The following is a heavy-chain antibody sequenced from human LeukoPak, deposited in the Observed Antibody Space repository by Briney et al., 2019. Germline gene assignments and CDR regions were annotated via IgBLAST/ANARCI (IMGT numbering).Heavy chain of an antibody. CDR1: GYTFTSYG. D-gene: IGHD3-22*01. J-gene: IGHJ4*02. Sequence: ASVKVSCKASGYTFTSYGISWVRQAPGQGLEWMGWISAYNGNTNYAQKLQGRVTMTTVTSTSTAYMELRSLRSDDTAVYYCARDSSPPAYYYDSSGYYYRIWDYWGQGTLVTVSS. V-gene: IGHV1-18*01. CDR2: ISAYNGNT. CDR3: ARDSSPPAYYYDSSGYYYRIWDY.